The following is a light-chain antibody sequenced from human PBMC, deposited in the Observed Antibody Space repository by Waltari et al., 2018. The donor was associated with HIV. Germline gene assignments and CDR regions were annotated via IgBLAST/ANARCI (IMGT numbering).Light chain of an antibody. CDR3: GTGDNSLRGVI. CDR2: DNN. Sequence: QSVLTQPPSVSAAPGQKVTISCSGTSSNIGNNYVSWYQQVPGTTPKLIIYDNNKRTSGIPDRFSGPQSGTSATLGSTGLQTGGEADYYGGTGDNSLRGVIIGGGTNLAVL. J-gene: IGLJ2*01. CDR1: SSNIGNNY. V-gene: IGLV1-51*01.